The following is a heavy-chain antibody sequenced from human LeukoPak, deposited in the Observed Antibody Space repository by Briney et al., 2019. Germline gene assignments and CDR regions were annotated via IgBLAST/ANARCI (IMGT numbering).Heavy chain of an antibody. CDR1: GFTFSSYW. CDR3: ARTYYASERY. D-gene: IGHD3-10*01. J-gene: IGHJ4*02. V-gene: IGHV3-7*01. CDR2: INQDGSEK. Sequence: TGGSLRLSCAASGFTFSSYWMSWVRQAPGRGLEWVANINQDGSEKYCVDSVKGRFTISRDNAKNSLYLQMNSLRAEDTAVYYCARTYYASERYWGQGTLVTVSS.